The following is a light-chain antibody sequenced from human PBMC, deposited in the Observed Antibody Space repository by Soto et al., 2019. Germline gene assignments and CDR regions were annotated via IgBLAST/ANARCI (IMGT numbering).Light chain of an antibody. V-gene: IGLV2-23*01. J-gene: IGLJ1*01. CDR2: EGS. CDR1: SSDVGSYNL. CDR3: CSYAGSSTLRL. Sequence: QSALTQPASVSGSPGQSITISCTGTSSDVGSYNLVSWYQQHPGKAPKLMIYEGSKRPSGVSNRFSGSKSGNTASPTISGLQAEDEADYYCCSYAGSSTLRLFGTGTKVTVL.